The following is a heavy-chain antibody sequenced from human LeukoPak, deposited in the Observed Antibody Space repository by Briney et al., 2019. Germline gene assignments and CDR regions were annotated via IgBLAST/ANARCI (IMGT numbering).Heavy chain of an antibody. CDR1: GFSFSNFG. D-gene: IGHD5-12*01. Sequence: GGSLRLSCATSGFSFSNFGMNWVRQAPGEGLEWVSCISTDDHYKFYADSVQGRFTISRDNAKNSLYLQMDSLTAEDTAVYYCARRYAVYSDYRKDHSIDYWGQGTLVTVSS. J-gene: IGHJ4*02. V-gene: IGHV3-21*01. CDR3: ARRYAVYSDYRKDHSIDY. CDR2: ISTDDHYK.